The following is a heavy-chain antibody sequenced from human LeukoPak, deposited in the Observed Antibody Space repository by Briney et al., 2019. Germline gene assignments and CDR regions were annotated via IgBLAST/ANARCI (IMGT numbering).Heavy chain of an antibody. D-gene: IGHD4-11*01. CDR2: FYHSGST. V-gene: IGHV4-38-2*01. CDR3: ARHDFYSNYPHNWFDP. Sequence: SETLSLTCAVSAYSIGSGYYWGWIRPPPGKGREWIGIFYHSGSTYYNPSLKSRVTISVDTSKNQFSLKLSSVTAADTAVYYCARHDFYSNYPHNWFDPWGQGTLVTVSS. J-gene: IGHJ5*02. CDR1: AYSIGSGYY.